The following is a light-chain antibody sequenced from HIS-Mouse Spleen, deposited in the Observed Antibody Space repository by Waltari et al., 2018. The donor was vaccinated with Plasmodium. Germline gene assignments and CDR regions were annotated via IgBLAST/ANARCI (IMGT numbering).Light chain of an antibody. V-gene: IGLV3-1*01. CDR1: NLGDTS. Sequence: SYELTQPPPVSVSPGQTASIPCSGDNLGDTSACWYQQKPGQSPVLVIYQDSKRPSGSPERFSGSNSGNTATLTISGTQAMDEADYYCQAWDSSTVVFGGGTKLTVL. CDR2: QDS. CDR3: QAWDSSTVV. J-gene: IGLJ2*01.